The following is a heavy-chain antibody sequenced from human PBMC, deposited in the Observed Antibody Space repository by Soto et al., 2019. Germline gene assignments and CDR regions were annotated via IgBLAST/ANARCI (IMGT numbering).Heavy chain of an antibody. V-gene: IGHV4-31*03. CDR3: ARDVGIWFGELSKSANYYYGLDV. Sequence: QVQLQESGPGLVKPSQTLSLTCTVSGGYISSGGYYWTWIRQHPEKGLECIGYIYYSGSTHYNPSRKSRVTIAADTSKTEFSVDLNSVTGADTAEYYCARDVGIWFGELSKSANYYYGLDVWGQGTTVTVSS. J-gene: IGHJ6*02. CDR1: GGYISSGGYY. CDR2: IYYSGST. D-gene: IGHD3-10*01.